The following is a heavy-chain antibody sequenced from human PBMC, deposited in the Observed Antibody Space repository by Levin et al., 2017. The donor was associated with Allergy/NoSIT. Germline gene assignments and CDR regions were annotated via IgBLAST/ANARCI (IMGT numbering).Heavy chain of an antibody. V-gene: IGHV4-34*01. J-gene: IGHJ4*02. CDR2: INHSGST. D-gene: IGHD4-17*01. CDR1: GGSFSGYE. Sequence: SQTLSLTCAVYGGSFSGYEWSWIRQPPGKGLEWIGEINHSGSTNYNPSLKSRVTISVDTSKNQFSLKLSSVTAADTAVYYCASKLLNYGDYVYWGQGTLVTVSS. CDR3: ASKLLNYGDYVY.